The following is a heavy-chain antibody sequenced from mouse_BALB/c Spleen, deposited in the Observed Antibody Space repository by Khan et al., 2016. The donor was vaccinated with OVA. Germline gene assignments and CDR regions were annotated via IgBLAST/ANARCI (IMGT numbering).Heavy chain of an antibody. CDR2: ISPYYGNA. D-gene: IGHD1-1*01. Sequence: VQLVESGPELVRPGVSVKISCKGSGYTFTDYTMHWVKQSHAKGLEWIGLISPYYGNADYNQKFKGKATMTVDKSSSTAYMELARLTSEDSDIYDCAREDGVLRGRFDYWGQGTTLTVSS. CDR1: GYTFTDYT. V-gene: IGHV1S137*01. CDR3: AREDGVLRGRFDY. J-gene: IGHJ2*01.